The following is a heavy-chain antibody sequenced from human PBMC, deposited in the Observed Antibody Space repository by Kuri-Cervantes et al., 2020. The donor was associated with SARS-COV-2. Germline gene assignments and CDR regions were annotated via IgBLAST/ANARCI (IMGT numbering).Heavy chain of an antibody. V-gene: IGHV3-30*04. D-gene: IGHD2-2*01. CDR1: GFTFSSYA. CDR3: ARVAFLGYCSSTSCYHFDY. J-gene: IGHJ4*02. CDR2: ISYDGSNK. Sequence: GESLKISCAASGFTFSSYAMHWVRQAPGKGLEWVAVISYDGSNKYYADSVKGRFTISRDNSKNTLYLQMNSLRADDTAVYYCARVAFLGYCSSTSCYHFDYWGQGTLVTVSS.